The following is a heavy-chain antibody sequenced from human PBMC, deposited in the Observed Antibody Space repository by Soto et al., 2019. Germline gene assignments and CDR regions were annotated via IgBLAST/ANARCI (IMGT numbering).Heavy chain of an antibody. CDR3: AIVATGSYSCREF. CDR1: GFTFSSYA. D-gene: IGHD1-26*01. J-gene: IGHJ4*02. CDR2: ISGSGGST. V-gene: IGHV3-23*01. Sequence: GGSLRLSYAASGFTFSSYAMSWVRQAPGKGLEWVSAISGSGGSTYYADSVKGRFTISRDNSKNTLYLQLNSLRAEDTAVYYCAIVATGSYSCREFWGQGTLVTVSS.